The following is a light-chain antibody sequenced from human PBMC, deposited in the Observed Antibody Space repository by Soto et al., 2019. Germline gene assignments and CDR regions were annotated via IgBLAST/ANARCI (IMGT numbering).Light chain of an antibody. J-gene: IGKJ4*01. Sequence: EVLMTQSPATLSVCPGERVTLSCRASQSININLAWYQQKPGQAPRVLIYGASSRASGIPDRFSGSGSGTDFTLTISRLEHDDFAFYYCQQYQNWPPLTFGGGTRVEIK. V-gene: IGKV3D-15*01. CDR2: GAS. CDR3: QQYQNWPPLT. CDR1: QSININ.